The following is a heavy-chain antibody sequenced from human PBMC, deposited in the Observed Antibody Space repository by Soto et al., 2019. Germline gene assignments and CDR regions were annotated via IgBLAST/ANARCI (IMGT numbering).Heavy chain of an antibody. D-gene: IGHD2-21*01. CDR1: Y. CDR3: AASCVGCGGFNYYGMDV. V-gene: IGHV4-31*02. J-gene: IGHJ6*02. Sequence: YWXWXRXXXXKGLEWIGYIYYSGSTYYNPSLKSRVTISVGTSKNQFSLKLSSVTAADTAVYFCAASCVGCGGFNYYGMDVWGQGTTVTVS. CDR2: IYYSGST.